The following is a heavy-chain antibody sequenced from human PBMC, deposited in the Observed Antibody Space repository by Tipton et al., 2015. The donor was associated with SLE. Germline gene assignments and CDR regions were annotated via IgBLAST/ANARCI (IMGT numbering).Heavy chain of an antibody. CDR2: IYYSGCT. CDR3: ASSRGMWELLDWYFDL. D-gene: IGHD1-26*01. V-gene: IGHV4-59*01. Sequence: TLSLTCTVSGGSISSYYWSWIRQPPGKGLGWIGYIYYSGCTNYNPSLKSRVTISVDTSKNQFSLKLSSVTAADTAVYYCASSRGMWELLDWYFDLWGRGTLVTVSS. J-gene: IGHJ2*01. CDR1: GGSISSYY.